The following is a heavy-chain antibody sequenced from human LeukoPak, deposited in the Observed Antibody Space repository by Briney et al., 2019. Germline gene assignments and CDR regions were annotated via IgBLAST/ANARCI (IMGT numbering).Heavy chain of an antibody. CDR3: TRVREIVEVPAVPPYYFDY. CDR1: GFTFGDYA. Sequence: GGSLRLSCTASGFTFGDYAMSWFRQAPGKGLEWVGFIRSKAYGGTTEYAASVKGRFTISRDDSKSIAYLQMNSLKTEDTAVYYCTRVREIVEVPAVPPYYFDYWGQGTLVTVSS. J-gene: IGHJ4*02. D-gene: IGHD2-2*01. CDR2: IRSKAYGGTT. V-gene: IGHV3-49*03.